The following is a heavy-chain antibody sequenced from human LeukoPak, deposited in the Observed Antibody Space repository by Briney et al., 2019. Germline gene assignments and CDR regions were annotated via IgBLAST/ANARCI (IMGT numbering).Heavy chain of an antibody. Sequence: PSETLSLTCTGSGVSTTTSFWSWLRQPAGKGLEWIGRIYTSGSTDYNPSLKSRVSMSLDTSKSQLSLELNSVTAADTAVYFCARGPGALTQETFDMWGQGTLVTVSS. CDR3: ARGPGALTQETFDM. CDR2: IYTSGST. CDR1: GVSTTTSF. V-gene: IGHV4-4*07. J-gene: IGHJ3*02. D-gene: IGHD2-21*02.